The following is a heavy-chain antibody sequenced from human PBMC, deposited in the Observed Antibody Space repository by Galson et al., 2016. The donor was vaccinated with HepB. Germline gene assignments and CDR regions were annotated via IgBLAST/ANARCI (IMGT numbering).Heavy chain of an antibody. CDR1: GFTFSSHA. CDR3: ARGRGGATQRYFDY. D-gene: IGHD1-26*01. J-gene: IGHJ4*02. Sequence: SLRLSCAASGFTFSSHAMHWVRQAPGKGLECVSTISDNGGRTFYANSLKGRFTTSRDNSKNTLYLQMGSLRAEDMAVYYCARGRGGATQRYFDYWGRGTLVTVSS. V-gene: IGHV3-64*01. CDR2: ISDNGGRT.